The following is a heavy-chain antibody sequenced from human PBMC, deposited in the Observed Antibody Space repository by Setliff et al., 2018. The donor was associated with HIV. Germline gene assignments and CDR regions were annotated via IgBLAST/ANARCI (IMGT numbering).Heavy chain of an antibody. Sequence: ASVMVSCKASGYTFTAYYIHWVRQAPGQGLEWMGRIIPNSGGTNYAQKFQGRVTMTRDTSISTAYMELSRLRSDDTAVYYCATKIYCTNGVCLDAFDMWGQGTMVTVSS. J-gene: IGHJ3*02. V-gene: IGHV1-2*06. CDR3: ATKIYCTNGVCLDAFDM. CDR2: IIPNSGGT. D-gene: IGHD2-8*01. CDR1: GYTFTAYY.